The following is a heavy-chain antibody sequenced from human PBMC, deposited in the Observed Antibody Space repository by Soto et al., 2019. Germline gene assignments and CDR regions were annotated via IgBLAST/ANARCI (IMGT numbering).Heavy chain of an antibody. CDR2: ISYDGSNK. J-gene: IGHJ3*02. D-gene: IGHD2-21*02. CDR3: ASVVVTAIWDAFDI. CDR1: GFTFSSYG. Sequence: VGSLRLSCAASGFTFSSYGMHWVRQAPGKGLEWVAVISYDGSNKYYADSVKGRFTISRDNSKNTLYLQMNSLRAEDTAVYYCASVVVTAIWDAFDIWGQGTMVTVSS. V-gene: IGHV3-30*03.